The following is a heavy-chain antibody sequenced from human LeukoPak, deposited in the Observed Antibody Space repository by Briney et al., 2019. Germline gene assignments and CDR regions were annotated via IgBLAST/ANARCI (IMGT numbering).Heavy chain of an antibody. CDR2: ISYSGST. J-gene: IGHJ4*01. CDR1: GGSISSSSYH. D-gene: IGHD4-23*01. Sequence: SETLSLTCTVSGGSISSSSYHWGWIRQPPGKGLEWIGSISYSGSTYYNPSLKSRVTISVDTSNNQFSLKLSSVTAADTAVYYCARRGDGGRSFDYWGHGTVVTVSS. V-gene: IGHV4-39*01. CDR3: ARRGDGGRSFDY.